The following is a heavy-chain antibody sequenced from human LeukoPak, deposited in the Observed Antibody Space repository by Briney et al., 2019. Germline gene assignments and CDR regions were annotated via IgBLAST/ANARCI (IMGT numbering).Heavy chain of an antibody. J-gene: IGHJ4*02. Sequence: ASVKVSCMASGYTLTNYYIHWVRQAPGQGLEWMGIINPSGGNTNYAQNFQGRVTMTRDMSTSTVYMELSSLRFEDTAVYYCTRSVRNGHIDYWGQGTLVTVSS. CDR3: TRSVRNGHIDY. D-gene: IGHD2-21*01. CDR1: GYTLTNYY. V-gene: IGHV1-46*01. CDR2: INPSGGNT.